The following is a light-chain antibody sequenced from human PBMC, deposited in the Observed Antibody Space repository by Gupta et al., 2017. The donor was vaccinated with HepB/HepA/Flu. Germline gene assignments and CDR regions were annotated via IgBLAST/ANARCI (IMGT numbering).Light chain of an antibody. CDR1: QSGLYSSTNRNY. CDR2: WAS. CDR3: QQYYSSPYT. J-gene: IGKJ2*01. V-gene: IGKV4-1*01. Sequence: IVISPSPDSLAVSLRVRAPINYKSSQSGLYSSTNRNYLAWYQQKPGQTPKLLIYWASTRESGVPDRFSGSGSGTDFTLTISSLQADDVAVYYCQQYYSSPYTFGQGTKLEIK.